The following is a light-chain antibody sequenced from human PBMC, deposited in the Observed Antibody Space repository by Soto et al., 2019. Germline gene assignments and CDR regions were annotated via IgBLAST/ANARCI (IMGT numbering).Light chain of an antibody. CDR3: QKCKVAPFT. Sequence: DIQMTQSPSSLSASVGDRVTITCRASQGISNYLAWYQQKPGTVPKLLISAASTLQTGVPSRFSGGGSGTDFTLTISSLQPEDVATYYCQKCKVAPFTFGGGTKVDIK. V-gene: IGKV1-27*01. CDR1: QGISNY. J-gene: IGKJ4*01. CDR2: AAS.